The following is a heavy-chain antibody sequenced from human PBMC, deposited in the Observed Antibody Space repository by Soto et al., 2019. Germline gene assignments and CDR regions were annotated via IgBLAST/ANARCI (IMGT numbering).Heavy chain of an antibody. D-gene: IGHD6-19*01. CDR1: GFTFTSYT. CDR3: ARGAVAGHDAFDI. V-gene: IGHV3-30*04. Sequence: GGSLRLSCTASGFTFTSYTMHWVRQAPGKGLEWVAVMSYGGGNIYYGDSVKDRFTISRDISRNTLYLQMNSLRAEDTAVYYCARGAVAGHDAFDIWGKGTMVTASS. CDR2: MSYGGGNI. J-gene: IGHJ3*02.